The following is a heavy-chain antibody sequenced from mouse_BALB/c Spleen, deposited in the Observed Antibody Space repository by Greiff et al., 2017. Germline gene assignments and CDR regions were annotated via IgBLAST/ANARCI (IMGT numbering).Heavy chain of an antibody. CDR1: GFTFSSYA. V-gene: IGHV5-6-5*01. Sequence: EVKLMESGGGLVQPGGSLKLSCAASGFTFSSYAMSWVRQPPEKRLEWVASISSGGSTYYPDSVKGRFTISSDNARNILYLQMSSLRSEDTAMYYGAREDGNGHYFDYWGQGTTLTVSA. J-gene: IGHJ2*01. CDR2: ISSGGST. CDR3: AREDGNGHYFDY. D-gene: IGHD2-1*01.